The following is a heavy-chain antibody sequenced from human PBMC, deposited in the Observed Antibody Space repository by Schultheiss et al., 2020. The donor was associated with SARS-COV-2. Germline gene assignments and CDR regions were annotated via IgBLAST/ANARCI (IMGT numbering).Heavy chain of an antibody. Sequence: GGSLRLSCAASGFTFSSYAMHWVRQAPGKGLEWVSVIYSGGTTYYADSVKGRFTISRDNSKNTLYLQMNSLRAEDTAVYYCARYPSLRAFDIWGQGTMVTVSS. CDR2: IYSGGTT. CDR1: GFTFSSYA. D-gene: IGHD1-14*01. CDR3: ARYPSLRAFDI. J-gene: IGHJ3*02. V-gene: IGHV3-NL1*01.